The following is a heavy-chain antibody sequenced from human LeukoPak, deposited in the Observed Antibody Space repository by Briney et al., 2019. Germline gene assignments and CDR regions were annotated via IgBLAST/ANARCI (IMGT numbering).Heavy chain of an antibody. CDR2: INPGGGRT. CDR3: VRGGPNRSGWTLDY. CDR1: GYTFTDYY. D-gene: IGHD6-19*01. J-gene: IGHJ4*02. V-gene: IGHV1-46*01. Sequence: ASVKVSCKASGYTFTDYYVHWVRRAPGLGLEWMGVINPGGGRTTYAQKFQDRVNMTRDTSTSTVYMELSGLTSADTAVYFCVRGGPNRSGWTLDYWGQGTLVTVSS.